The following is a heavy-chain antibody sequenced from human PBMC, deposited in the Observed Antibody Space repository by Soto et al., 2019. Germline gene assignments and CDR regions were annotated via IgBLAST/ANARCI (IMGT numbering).Heavy chain of an antibody. CDR1: GFTFSSYA. CDR3: ARDPGGTDFAEWNYYFDY. Sequence: GGSLRLSCAASGFTFSSYAMHWVRQAPGKGLEWVAVISYDGSNKYYADSVKGRFTISRDNSKNTLYLQMNSLRAEDTAVYYCARDPGGTDFAEWNYYFDYWGQGTRVNVSS. J-gene: IGHJ4*02. V-gene: IGHV3-30-3*01. CDR2: ISYDGSNK. D-gene: IGHD1-7*01.